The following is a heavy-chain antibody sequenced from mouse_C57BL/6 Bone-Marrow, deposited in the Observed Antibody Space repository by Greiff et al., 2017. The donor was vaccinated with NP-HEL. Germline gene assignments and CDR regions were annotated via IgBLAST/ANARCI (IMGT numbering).Heavy chain of an antibody. D-gene: IGHD3-1*01. V-gene: IGHV1-76*01. Sequence: VQGVESGAELVRPGASVKLSCKASGYTFTDYYINWVKQRPGQGLEWIARIYPGSGNTYYNEKFKGKATLTAEKSSSTAYMQLSSLTSEDSAVYFCARLGLDWGQGTLVTVSA. J-gene: IGHJ3*01. CDR2: IYPGSGNT. CDR3: ARLGLD. CDR1: GYTFTDYY.